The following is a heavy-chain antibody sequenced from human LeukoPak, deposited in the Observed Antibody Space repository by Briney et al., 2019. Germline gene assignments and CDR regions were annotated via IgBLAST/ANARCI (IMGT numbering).Heavy chain of an antibody. D-gene: IGHD1-26*01. J-gene: IGHJ4*02. CDR1: GGSFSGYY. Sequence: SETLSLTCAVYGGSFSGYYWSWIRQPPGKGLEWIGEINHSGSTNYNPSLKSRVTISVDTSKNRFSLKLSSVTAADTAVYYCARGNSGSFGYSFDYWGQGTLVTVSS. CDR3: ARGNSGSFGYSFDY. V-gene: IGHV4-34*01. CDR2: INHSGST.